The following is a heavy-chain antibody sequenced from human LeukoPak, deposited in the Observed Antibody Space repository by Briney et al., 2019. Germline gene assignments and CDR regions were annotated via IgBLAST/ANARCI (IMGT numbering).Heavy chain of an antibody. J-gene: IGHJ4*02. Sequence: PGGSLRLSCAASGFTFSSYWMSWVRQAPGKGLEWVANIKQDGSEKYYVDSVKGRFTISRDNAKNSLYLQKNSLRAEDTAVYYCARDHYYYGSRSYYMFWGQGTLVTVSS. CDR1: GFTFSSYW. CDR3: ARDHYYYGSRSYYMF. D-gene: IGHD3-10*01. V-gene: IGHV3-7*03. CDR2: IKQDGSEK.